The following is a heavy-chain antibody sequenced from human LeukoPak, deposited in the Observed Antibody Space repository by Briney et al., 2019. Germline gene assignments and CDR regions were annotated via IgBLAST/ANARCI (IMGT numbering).Heavy chain of an antibody. Sequence: ASVKVSCKASGYTFTGYYMHWLRQAPGQGLEWMGRINPNSGGTNYAQKFQGRVTMTRDTSISTAYMELSKLRSDDTAVYYCARDRFGASFDYWGQGTLVTVSS. CDR1: GYTFTGYY. J-gene: IGHJ4*02. V-gene: IGHV1-2*06. D-gene: IGHD3-10*01. CDR3: ARDRFGASFDY. CDR2: INPNSGGT.